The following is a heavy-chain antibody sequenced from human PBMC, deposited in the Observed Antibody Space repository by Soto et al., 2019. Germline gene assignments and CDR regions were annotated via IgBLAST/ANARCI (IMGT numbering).Heavy chain of an antibody. CDR2: SYHSGST. Sequence: QLQLQESGSGLVKPSQTLSLTCAVSGGSISSGGYSWSWIRQPPGKCLEWIGYSYHSGSTYYIPSPKSRVTISVDRAKNQFSMKLSSVTASDMTMYYCARSQTTVTSYDYWAQGTLVTVSS. CDR1: GGSISSGGYS. V-gene: IGHV4-30-2*01. J-gene: IGHJ4*02. D-gene: IGHD4-17*01. CDR3: ARSQTTVTSYDY.